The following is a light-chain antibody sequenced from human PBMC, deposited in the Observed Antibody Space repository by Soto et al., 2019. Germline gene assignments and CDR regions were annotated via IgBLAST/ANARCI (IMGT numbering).Light chain of an antibody. J-gene: IGLJ3*02. Sequence: QSALTQPRSVSGSPGQSVTISCTGTSSDVGGYNYVSWYQQHPGKAPKLMIYDVSKRPSGVPDRFCGSKSGNTASLTISVLHAEDEADYYCCSYAGSYTWVFGGGTKLTVL. V-gene: IGLV2-11*01. CDR1: SSDVGGYNY. CDR3: CSYAGSYTWV. CDR2: DVS.